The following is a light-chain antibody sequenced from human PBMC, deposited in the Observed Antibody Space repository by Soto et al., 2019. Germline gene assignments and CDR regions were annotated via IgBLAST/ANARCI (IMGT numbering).Light chain of an antibody. CDR2: GAS. Sequence: ELVMTQSPATLSVAPGERATLSCRASQSISTFLAWYQQKPGQAPRLLIYGASTRATGSPARFSGSGSGTEFTLTISSLQSEDFAVYYCQQYNNWPRTFGQGTKVDIK. CDR1: QSISTF. V-gene: IGKV3-15*01. J-gene: IGKJ1*01. CDR3: QQYNNWPRT.